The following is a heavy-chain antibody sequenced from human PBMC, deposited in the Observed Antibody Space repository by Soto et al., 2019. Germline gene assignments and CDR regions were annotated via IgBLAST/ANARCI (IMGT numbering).Heavy chain of an antibody. V-gene: IGHV3-30*18. D-gene: IGHD3-3*01. CDR2: ISYDGSNK. CDR1: GFTFSSYG. J-gene: IGHJ5*02. Sequence: PGGSLRLSCAASGFTFSSYGMHWVRQAPGKGLEWVAVISYDGSNKYYADSVKGRFTISRDNSKNTLYLQMNSLRAEDTAVYYCAKDVESYYDFWSGYVWSDPWGQGTLVTVSS. CDR3: AKDVESYYDFWSGYVWSDP.